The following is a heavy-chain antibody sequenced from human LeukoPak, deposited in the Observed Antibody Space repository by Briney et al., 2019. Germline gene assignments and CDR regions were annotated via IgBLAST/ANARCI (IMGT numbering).Heavy chain of an antibody. V-gene: IGHV3-48*04. CDR1: GFTFSSYG. D-gene: IGHD6-13*01. Sequence: GGSLRLSCAASGFTFSSYGMNWVRQAPGKGLEWISHISNFGDIIHYADSVEGRFTISRGNAKNSLYLQMDSLRAEDTAVYYCAKDATAVVGTVYMDVWGKGTTVIISS. CDR2: ISNFGDII. J-gene: IGHJ6*03. CDR3: AKDATAVVGTVYMDV.